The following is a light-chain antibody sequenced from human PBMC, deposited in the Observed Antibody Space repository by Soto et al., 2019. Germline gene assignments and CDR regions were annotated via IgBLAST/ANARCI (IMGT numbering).Light chain of an antibody. CDR2: EVS. CDR3: CSYTTSSTLVV. J-gene: IGLJ3*02. V-gene: IGLV2-14*01. Sequence: QSALTQPASVSGSPGLSITISCTGTSSDIGDYDYVSWYQQHPGKAPKLMIYEVSNRPLGVSNRFSGSKSGNTASLTISGLQAEDESDYYCSYTTSSTLVVFGGGTKLTVL. CDR1: SSDIGDYDY.